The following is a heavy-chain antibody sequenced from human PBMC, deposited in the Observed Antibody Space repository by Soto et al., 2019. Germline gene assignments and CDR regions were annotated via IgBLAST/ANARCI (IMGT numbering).Heavy chain of an antibody. CDR2: IIPIFGTA. D-gene: IGHD6-19*01. CDR1: GGTFSSYA. CDR3: ARDSTGIAVTKTTGHHYSDY. Sequence: RASVKVSCKACGGTFSSYAISWVGQAPGQGREWMGGIIPIFGTANYAQKFQGRVTITADESTSTAYMELSSLRSEDTAVYYCARDSTGIAVTKTTGHHYSDYWGQGTLYTVSS. V-gene: IGHV1-69*13. J-gene: IGHJ4*02.